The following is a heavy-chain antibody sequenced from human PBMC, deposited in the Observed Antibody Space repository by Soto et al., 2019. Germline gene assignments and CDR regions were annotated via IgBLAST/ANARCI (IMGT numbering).Heavy chain of an antibody. CDR2: INAGNGNT. Sequence: ASVKVSCKASGYTFTSYAMHWVRQAPGQRLEWMGWINAGNGNTKYSQKFQGRVTITRDTSASTAYMELTSLRSEDTAVYYCARSSGYCYDDYWGQGTLVTVSS. J-gene: IGHJ4*02. CDR3: ARSSGYCYDDY. CDR1: GYTFTSYA. V-gene: IGHV1-3*01. D-gene: IGHD3-22*01.